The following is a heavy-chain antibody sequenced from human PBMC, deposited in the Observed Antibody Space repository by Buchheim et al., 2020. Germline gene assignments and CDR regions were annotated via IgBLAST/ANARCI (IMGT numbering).Heavy chain of an antibody. D-gene: IGHD6-19*01. V-gene: IGHV4-30-4*01. CDR3: ARGDYSSGPLVY. CDR2: VFYGGCT. Sequence: QVQLQESGPGLVKPSQTLSLTCTVSGAPSISGAYSGSGIRQPPGRGREGIGVVFYGGCTSYNPSLNGRLTIPVDTSKNQFSLKLSSVTAADTAVYYCARGDYSSGPLVYWGQGTL. CDR1: GAPSISGAYS. J-gene: IGHJ4*02.